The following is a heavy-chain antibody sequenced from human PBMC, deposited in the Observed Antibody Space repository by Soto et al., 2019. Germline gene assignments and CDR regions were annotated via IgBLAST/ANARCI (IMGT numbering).Heavy chain of an antibody. V-gene: IGHV3-9*01. Sequence: GGSLRLSCAASGFTFDDYAMHWVRQAPGKGLERVSGISWNSGSIGYADSVKGRFTISRDNAKNSLYLQMNSLRAEDTALYYCAKALGTKRGWYYGMDVWGQGTTVTVSS. J-gene: IGHJ6*02. CDR3: AKALGTKRGWYYGMDV. CDR2: ISWNSGSI. CDR1: GFTFDDYA. D-gene: IGHD6-19*01.